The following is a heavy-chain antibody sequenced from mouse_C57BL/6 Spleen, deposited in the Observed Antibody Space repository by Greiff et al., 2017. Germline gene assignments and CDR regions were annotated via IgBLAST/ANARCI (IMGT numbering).Heavy chain of an antibody. V-gene: IGHV1-22*01. Sequence: EVQLQQSGPELVKPGASVKMSCKASGYTFTDYNMHWVKQSHGKSLEWIGYINPNNGGTSYNQKFKGKATLTVNKSSSTAYMELRSLKSEDSAVYYCARADRGPYYYGSSYSYWGQGTTLTVAS. CDR3: ARADRGPYYYGSSYSY. D-gene: IGHD1-1*01. CDR1: GYTFTDYN. CDR2: INPNNGGT. J-gene: IGHJ2*01.